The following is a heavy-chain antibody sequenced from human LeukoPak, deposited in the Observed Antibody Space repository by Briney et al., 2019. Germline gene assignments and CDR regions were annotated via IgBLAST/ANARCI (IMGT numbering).Heavy chain of an antibody. CDR3: ARDEGNYYGSGSFDY. CDR2: ISSSGSTI. Sequence: PGGSLRLSCAASGFTFSSYEMNWVRQAPGKGLEWVSYISSSGSTIYYADSVKGRFTISRDNAKNSLYLQMNSLRAEDTAVYYCARDEGNYYGSGSFDYWGQGTLVTVSS. J-gene: IGHJ4*02. V-gene: IGHV3-48*03. CDR1: GFTFSSYE. D-gene: IGHD3-10*01.